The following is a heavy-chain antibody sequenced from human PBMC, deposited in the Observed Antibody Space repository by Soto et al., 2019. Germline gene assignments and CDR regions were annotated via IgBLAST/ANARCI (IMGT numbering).Heavy chain of an antibody. Sequence: GGSLILSCAASGFTFSNYGMNWVRQAPGKGLEWVAVIWSDGSKKYYADSVKGRFTISRDNSKNTLYLEMNSLRAEDAAVYYCAAYGDYGIYWGQGTLVTVSS. CDR1: GFTFSNYG. J-gene: IGHJ4*02. D-gene: IGHD4-17*01. CDR3: AAYGDYGIY. CDR2: IWSDGSKK. V-gene: IGHV3-33*01.